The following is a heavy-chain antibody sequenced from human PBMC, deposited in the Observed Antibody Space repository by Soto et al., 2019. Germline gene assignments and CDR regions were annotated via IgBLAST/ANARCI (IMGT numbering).Heavy chain of an antibody. J-gene: IGHJ4*02. V-gene: IGHV3-30*18. Sequence: PGGSLRLSCAASGFTFSSYWMHLVRQAPGKGLEWVAVISYDGSNKYYADSVKGRFTISRDNSKNTLYLQMNSLRAEDTAVYYCAKQRVAAGSFDYWGQGTLVTVS. CDR1: GFTFSSYW. CDR3: AKQRVAAGSFDY. CDR2: ISYDGSNK. D-gene: IGHD6-19*01.